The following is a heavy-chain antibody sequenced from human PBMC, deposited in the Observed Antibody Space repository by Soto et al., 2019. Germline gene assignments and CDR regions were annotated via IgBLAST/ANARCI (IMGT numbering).Heavy chain of an antibody. CDR2: IIPIFGTA. V-gene: IGHV1-69*01. D-gene: IGHD3-10*01. J-gene: IGHJ6*02. CDR1: GGTFSSYA. Sequence: QVQLVQSGAEVKKPGSSVKVSCKASGGTFSSYAISWVRQAPGQGLEWMGGIIPIFGTANYAQKFQGRVTITADESTSTAYMELSSLRSEDTAVYYCASAVRGVTYYYYYGMDVWGQGTTVTVSS. CDR3: ASAVRGVTYYYYYGMDV.